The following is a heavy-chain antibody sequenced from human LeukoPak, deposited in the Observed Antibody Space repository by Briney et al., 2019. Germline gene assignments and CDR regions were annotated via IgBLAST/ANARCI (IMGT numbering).Heavy chain of an antibody. D-gene: IGHD7-27*01. J-gene: IGHJ4*02. Sequence: RASETLSLTCTVSGGSISSYFWNWIRQPPGTGLEWIGYIYYSGSTNYNPSLNSRVTIPVDTSKNQFSLKLSSVTAADTAVYYCARHREDWGFDSWGQGTLVTVSS. CDR3: ARHREDWGFDS. CDR2: IYYSGST. CDR1: GGSISSYF. V-gene: IGHV4-59*08.